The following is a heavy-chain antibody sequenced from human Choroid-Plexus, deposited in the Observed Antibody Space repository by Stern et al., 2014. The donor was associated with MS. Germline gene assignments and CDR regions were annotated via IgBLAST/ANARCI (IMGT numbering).Heavy chain of an antibody. D-gene: IGHD3-3*01. V-gene: IGHV1-2*02. CDR1: GYIFTGYY. CDR3: GRDQRGIPIFGVVTDYYYLGMDV. J-gene: IGHJ6*02. CDR2: INPNTGGT. Sequence: QVQLVESGAEVKKLGASVKVSCKTSGYIFTGYYIHWVRQAPGQGLEWMAWINPNTGGTKYAQKFQGRVTMSRETSISTAYGELSTLTSDDPAVYYWGRDQRGIPIFGVVTDYYYLGMDVWGQGTTVTVSS.